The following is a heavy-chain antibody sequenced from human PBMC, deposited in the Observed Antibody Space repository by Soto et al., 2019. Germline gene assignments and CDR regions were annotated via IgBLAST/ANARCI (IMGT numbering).Heavy chain of an antibody. J-gene: IGHJ3*02. D-gene: IGHD3-9*01. V-gene: IGHV3-74*01. CDR1: GVTFSNYW. Sequence: EVQLVESGGGLVQPGGSLTLSCAASGVTFSNYWMHWVRQAPGKGLVWVSRINSDGSSTTYADSVKGRFTISRDNAKNTLYLEMNSLRAEDTAVYYCARRGTGFDIWGQGTMATVSS. CDR2: INSDGSST. CDR3: ARRGTGFDI.